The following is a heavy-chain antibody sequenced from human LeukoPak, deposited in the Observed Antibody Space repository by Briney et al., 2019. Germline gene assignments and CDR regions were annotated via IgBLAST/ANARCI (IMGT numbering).Heavy chain of an antibody. CDR2: ISWDVDK. J-gene: IGHJ4*02. Sequence: SGPTLVEPTQSLTLTCTFSGFSLSTGGLGVGWIRQPPGKSSEGLALISWDVDKRYSPSPKSRLTITKDTSKNQVVFTMTNMDPVDTGTYYCARRLPVSGGRFFDYWGQGALVSASS. CDR3: ARRLPVSGGRFFDY. V-gene: IGHV2-5*02. D-gene: IGHD2-15*01. CDR1: GFSLSTGGLG.